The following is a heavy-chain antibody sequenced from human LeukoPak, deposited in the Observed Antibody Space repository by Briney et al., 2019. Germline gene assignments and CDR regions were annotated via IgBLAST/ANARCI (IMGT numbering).Heavy chain of an antibody. V-gene: IGHV4-34*01. Sequence: GSLRLSCAASGFTFSSYSMNWIRQPPGKGLEWIGEINHSGSTNYNPSLKSRVTISVDTSKNQFSLKLSSVTAADTAVYYCARRDALWFRGPGREGHNWFDPWGQGTLVTVSS. J-gene: IGHJ5*02. CDR2: INHSGST. CDR3: ARRDALWFRGPGREGHNWFDP. D-gene: IGHD3-10*01. CDR1: GFTFSSYS.